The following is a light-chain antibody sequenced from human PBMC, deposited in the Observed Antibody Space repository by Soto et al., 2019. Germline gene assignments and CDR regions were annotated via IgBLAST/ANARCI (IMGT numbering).Light chain of an antibody. Sequence: IPLTQSPSYLSASVGDRVTITCRASQGIRNYLAWYQQKPGKAPNLLIYLASTLQGGVPSRFSGSGSGTDFSLTISSLQPEDVATYYCQYLNSFPLTFGGGTKVELK. V-gene: IGKV1-9*01. J-gene: IGKJ4*01. CDR2: LAS. CDR3: QYLNSFPLT. CDR1: QGIRNY.